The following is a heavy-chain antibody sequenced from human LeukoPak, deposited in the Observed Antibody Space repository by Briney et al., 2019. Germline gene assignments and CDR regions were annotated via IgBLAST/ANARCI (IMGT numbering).Heavy chain of an antibody. CDR1: GFTFSRYW. CDR3: ARDTYHYYYMDV. V-gene: IGHV3-7*01. CDR2: IKQDGSEK. Sequence: GGSLRLSCAASGFTFSRYWMGWVRQAPGKGLEWVANIKQDGSEKYYVDSVKGRFTISRDNAKNSLYLQMNSLRAEDTAVYYCARDTYHYYYMDVWGKGTTVTVSS. J-gene: IGHJ6*03.